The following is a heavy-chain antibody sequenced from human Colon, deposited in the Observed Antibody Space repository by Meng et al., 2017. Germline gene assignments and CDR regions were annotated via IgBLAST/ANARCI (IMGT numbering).Heavy chain of an antibody. CDR3: ARHGGWHFDY. V-gene: IGHV4-4*02. CDR1: GGSSSSYNW. J-gene: IGHJ4*02. D-gene: IGHD6-19*01. Sequence: RLPESGPGLVQSSGTLSPTCAVSGGSSSSYNWWSWVRQPPGKVLEWIGQIDLGGTPYYNPSLESRVIMSLDKSKNQLSLRLTSVAAADTAVYYCARHGGWHFDYWGQGALVTVSS. CDR2: IDLGGTP.